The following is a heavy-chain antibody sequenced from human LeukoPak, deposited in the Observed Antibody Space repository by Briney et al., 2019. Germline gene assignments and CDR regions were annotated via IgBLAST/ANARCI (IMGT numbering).Heavy chain of an antibody. V-gene: IGHV4-34*01. CDR1: GGTFSGYY. CDR3: ARLGYNWNYVGY. CDR2: INHSGST. D-gene: IGHD1-7*01. Sequence: SETLSLTCAVYGGTFSGYYWSWIRQPPGKGLEWIGEINHSGSTNYNSSLKSRVTISVDTSKNQFSLKLSSVTAADTAVYYCARLGYNWNYVGYWGQGTLVTVSS. J-gene: IGHJ4*02.